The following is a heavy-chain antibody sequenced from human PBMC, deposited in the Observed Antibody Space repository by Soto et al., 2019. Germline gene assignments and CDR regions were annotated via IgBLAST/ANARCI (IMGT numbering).Heavy chain of an antibody. D-gene: IGHD3-16*01. CDR3: ARGGGVPALGDP. CDR1: GVSMRNSY. J-gene: IGHJ5*02. Sequence: PSATLSLTCSVSGVSMRNSYWTWIRQSAGKGLEWIGRISTSGNTNYNPSLNSRLTMSVDTSKNQVSLKLTSVTAADTAVYYCARGGGVPALGDPWGQGTLVTVSS. V-gene: IGHV4-4*07. CDR2: ISTSGNT.